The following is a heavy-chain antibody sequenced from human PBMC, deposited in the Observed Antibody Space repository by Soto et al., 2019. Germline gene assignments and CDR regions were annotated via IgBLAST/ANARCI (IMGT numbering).Heavy chain of an antibody. J-gene: IGHJ3*02. CDR3: AKGATSGYDSGPRDAFDI. D-gene: IGHD5-12*01. Sequence: EVQLLESGGGLVQPGGSLRLSCAASGFTFSSYAMSWVRQAPRKGLEWVSAISGSGGSTYYADSVKGRFTISRDNSKKPLYLQMNSLRAEDTAVYYCAKGATSGYDSGPRDAFDIWGQGTMVTVSS. CDR1: GFTFSSYA. CDR2: ISGSGGST. V-gene: IGHV3-23*01.